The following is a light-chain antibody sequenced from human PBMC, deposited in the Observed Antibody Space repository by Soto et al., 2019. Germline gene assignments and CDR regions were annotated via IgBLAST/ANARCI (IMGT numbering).Light chain of an antibody. Sequence: QSVLTQPPSASGTPGQRVTISCSGSSSNLGQNPVHWYQQLPGTAPKLLIYSNRYRPSGVPDRFSGSKSGTSASLAISGLQCEDEAEYYCAAGDDSLTGSWVFGGGTKLTVL. V-gene: IGLV1-44*01. CDR1: SSNLGQNP. J-gene: IGLJ3*02. CDR2: SNR. CDR3: AAGDDSLTGSWV.